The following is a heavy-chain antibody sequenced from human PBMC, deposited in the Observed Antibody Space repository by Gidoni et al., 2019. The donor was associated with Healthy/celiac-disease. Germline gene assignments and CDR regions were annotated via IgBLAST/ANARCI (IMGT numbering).Heavy chain of an antibody. Sequence: QLRLVESGGGLVQPGRALRLYCAASGFTFRRYGMPGVGQAPGTGLEWVAVIWYDGSNKYYADSGKGRFTISRDNSKNTLYLQMNSLRAEDTAVYYCARDGCGGDCYSYYYYYYMDVWGKGTTVTVSS. J-gene: IGHJ6*03. CDR1: GFTFRRYG. CDR3: ARDGCGGDCYSYYYYYYMDV. CDR2: IWYDGSNK. V-gene: IGHV3-33*01. D-gene: IGHD2-21*01.